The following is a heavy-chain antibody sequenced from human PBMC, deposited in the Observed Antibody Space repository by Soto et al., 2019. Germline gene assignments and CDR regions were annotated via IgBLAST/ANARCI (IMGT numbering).Heavy chain of an antibody. CDR2: IYQSGVT. V-gene: IGHV4-30-2*01. Sequence: SETLSLTCNMSGDSYSISTYSWSWIRQPPGKALQWIGFIYQSGVTSYNPSLASPVSISLDRSNYQSSLKLKSVTAADTAGYFCAGMPYTSGLRFDPWGPGTLVTVSS. D-gene: IGHD6-19*01. J-gene: IGHJ5*02. CDR3: AGMPYTSGLRFDP. CDR1: GDSYSISTYS.